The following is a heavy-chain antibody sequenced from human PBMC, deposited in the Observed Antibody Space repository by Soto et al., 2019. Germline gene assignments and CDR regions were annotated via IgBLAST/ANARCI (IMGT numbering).Heavy chain of an antibody. D-gene: IGHD3-10*01. CDR3: ENSMVRGPLEY. CDR2: ISYDGSNK. V-gene: IGHV3-30*18. CDR1: GFTFSSYG. J-gene: IGHJ4*02. Sequence: PGGSLRLSCAASGFTFSSYGMHWVRQAPGKGLEWVAVISYDGSNKYYADSVKGRFTISRDNSKNTLYLQMNSLRAEDTAVYYCENSMVRGPLEYWGQGTLVTVSS.